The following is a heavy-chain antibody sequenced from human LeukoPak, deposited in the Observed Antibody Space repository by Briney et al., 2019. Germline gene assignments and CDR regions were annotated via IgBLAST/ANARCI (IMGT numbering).Heavy chain of an antibody. V-gene: IGHV3-30*02. J-gene: IGHJ4*02. Sequence: GGSLRLSCAASGFTFSRYGMHWVRRAPGKGLEWVAFIRYDGSNKYYADSVKGRFTISRDNSKNTLYVQMNSLRVEDTAVYYCAGPSSSGVGYWGQGTLVTVSS. CDR2: IRYDGSNK. D-gene: IGHD6-6*01. CDR1: GFTFSRYG. CDR3: AGPSSSGVGY.